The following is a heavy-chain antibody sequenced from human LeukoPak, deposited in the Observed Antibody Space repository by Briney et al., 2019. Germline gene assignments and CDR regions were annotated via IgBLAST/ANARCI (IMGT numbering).Heavy chain of an antibody. CDR2: INPNSGGT. J-gene: IGHJ3*02. Sequence: ASVKVSCKASGYTFTGYYMHWVRQAPGQGLEWMGWINPNSGGTNYAQKFQGWVTMTGDTSISTAYMELSRLRSDDTAVYYCARDSRRITIFGVVIRTTTPDAFDIWGQGTMVTVSS. V-gene: IGHV1-2*04. CDR1: GYTFTGYY. D-gene: IGHD3-3*01. CDR3: ARDSRRITIFGVVIRTTTPDAFDI.